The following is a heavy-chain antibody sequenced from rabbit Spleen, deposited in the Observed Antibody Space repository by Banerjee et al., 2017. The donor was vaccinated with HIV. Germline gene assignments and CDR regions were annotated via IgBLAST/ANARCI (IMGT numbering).Heavy chain of an antibody. Sequence: QEQLEESGGDLVKPEGSLTLTCTASGFSFSSGYDMCWVRQATGKGLEWIGTIWTGSTSITWYASWALGRFTISKTSSTTVTLQMTSLTAADTATYFCARDLDGVIGWNFGWWGQGTLVTVS. V-gene: IGHV1S45*01. J-gene: IGHJ4*01. D-gene: IGHD1-1*01. CDR2: IWTGSTSIT. CDR3: ARDLDGVIGWNFGW. CDR1: GFSFSSGYD.